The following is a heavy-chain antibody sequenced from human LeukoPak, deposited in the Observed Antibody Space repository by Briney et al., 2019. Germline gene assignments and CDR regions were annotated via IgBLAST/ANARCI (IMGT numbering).Heavy chain of an antibody. CDR1: GGSISSSSYY. Sequence: PSETPSLTCTVSGGSISSSSYYWGWIRQPPGKGLEWIGSIYYSGSTYYNPSLKSRVTISVDTSKNQFSLKLSSVTAADTAVYYCASHNYDFWSGHNWFDPWGQGTLVTVSS. D-gene: IGHD3-3*01. CDR3: ASHNYDFWSGHNWFDP. CDR2: IYYSGST. V-gene: IGHV4-39*07. J-gene: IGHJ5*02.